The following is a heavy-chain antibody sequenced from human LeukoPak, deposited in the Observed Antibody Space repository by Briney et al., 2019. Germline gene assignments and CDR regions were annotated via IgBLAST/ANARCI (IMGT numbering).Heavy chain of an antibody. Sequence: LGGTLRLSCAVSGFNFNSFGMSWVRQAPGKGLEWVSGINSGGTATYYADSVKGRFTISRDNTRDSLYLQMNSLRAEDTAVYYCARHMERWQQFTRSLDYWGQGTLVTVSS. CDR3: ARHMERWQQFTRSLDY. D-gene: IGHD5-24*01. J-gene: IGHJ4*02. V-gene: IGHV3-48*04. CDR1: GFNFNSFG. CDR2: INSGGTAT.